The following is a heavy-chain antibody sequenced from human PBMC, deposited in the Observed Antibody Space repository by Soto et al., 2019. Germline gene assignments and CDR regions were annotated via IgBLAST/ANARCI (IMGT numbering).Heavy chain of an antibody. J-gene: IGHJ4*02. V-gene: IGHV1-69*15. CDR3: ARIPRYSFPTSDDLDS. Sequence: QVQLVQSGAEVRKPGSSVQVSCKASGGTFYTYTFSWVRQAPGQGLEWMGSITPIYPTTNYAEKIQGRLMVTADGSTNTAYLELNSLPSDDTAVYYCARIPRYSFPTSDDLDSLGQGTLFTVSS. CDR1: GGTFYTYT. D-gene: IGHD5-18*01. CDR2: ITPIYPTT.